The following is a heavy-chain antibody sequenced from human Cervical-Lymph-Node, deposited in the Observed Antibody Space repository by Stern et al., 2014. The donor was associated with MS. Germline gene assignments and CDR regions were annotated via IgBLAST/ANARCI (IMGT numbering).Heavy chain of an antibody. Sequence: EDQLVESGGGLVQPGGSLRLSWAASGFTFSTYWMHWVRQAPGKGLGWVSRINSDESSTTYADSVKGRFSISRDNDKNTLYLQMNSLRAEDTAVYYCARGVMVAATYAYDIWGQGTMVTISS. J-gene: IGHJ3*02. CDR1: GFTFSTYW. V-gene: IGHV3-74*02. CDR3: ARGVMVAATYAYDI. CDR2: INSDESST. D-gene: IGHD2-15*01.